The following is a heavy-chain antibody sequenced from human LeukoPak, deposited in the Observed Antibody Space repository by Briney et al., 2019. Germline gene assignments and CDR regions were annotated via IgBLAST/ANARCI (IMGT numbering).Heavy chain of an antibody. CDR2: INHSGST. CDR3: ARPQSFLGYSGMDV. V-gene: IGHV4-34*01. Sequence: SETLSLTCAVYGGSFSEYYWSWFRQPPGKGLEWIGEINHSGSTNYNPSLKSRVTISVDTSKNQFSLRLSSVTAADTAIYYCARPQSFLGYSGMDVWAKGTSVTVSS. D-gene: IGHD2/OR15-2a*01. J-gene: IGHJ6*04. CDR1: GGSFSEYY.